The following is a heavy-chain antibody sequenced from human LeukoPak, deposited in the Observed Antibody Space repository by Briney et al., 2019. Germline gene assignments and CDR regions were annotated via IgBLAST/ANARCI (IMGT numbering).Heavy chain of an antibody. Sequence: GPCLRLSCAASGFTVSIYAMSSVRQAPGEGLEWVSAISGSGGSTHYADSVKGRFTISRDNSKNTLYLQMNSLRAEDTAVYYCATYSSSWYCFDYWGQGTLVTVSS. D-gene: IGHD6-13*01. V-gene: IGHV3-23*01. CDR2: ISGSGGST. CDR1: GFTVSIYA. J-gene: IGHJ4*02. CDR3: ATYSSSWYCFDY.